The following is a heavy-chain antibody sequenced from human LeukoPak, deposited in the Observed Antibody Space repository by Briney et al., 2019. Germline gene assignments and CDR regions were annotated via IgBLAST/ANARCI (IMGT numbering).Heavy chain of an antibody. D-gene: IGHD6-6*01. V-gene: IGHV3-9*03. J-gene: IGHJ3*02. CDR2: ISWNSGSI. CDR1: GFTFDDYA. Sequence: GGSLRLSCAASGFTFDDYAMHWVRQAPGKGLEWVSGISWNSGSIGYADSVKGRFTISRDNAKNSLYLQMNSLRAEDMALYYCAKDTIAALLPDAFDIWGQGTMVTVSS. CDR3: AKDTIAALLPDAFDI.